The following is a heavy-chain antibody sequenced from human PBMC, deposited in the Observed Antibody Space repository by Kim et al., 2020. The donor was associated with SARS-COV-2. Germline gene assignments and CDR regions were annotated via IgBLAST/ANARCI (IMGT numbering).Heavy chain of an antibody. J-gene: IGHJ4*02. Sequence: GGSLRLSCAASGFTFSRHWMHWVRQAPGKGLEWVSRINSDGGITSYADSVKGRFTISRDNAKNTLYLQMNRLRAEDTAVYYCARRFQSGGYYSFDYWGQGTLVTVSS. CDR2: INSDGGIT. D-gene: IGHD1-26*01. V-gene: IGHV3-74*01. CDR1: GFTFSRHW. CDR3: ARRFQSGGYYSFDY.